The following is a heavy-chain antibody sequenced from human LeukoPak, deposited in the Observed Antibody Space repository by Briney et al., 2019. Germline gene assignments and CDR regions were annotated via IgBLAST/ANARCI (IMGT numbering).Heavy chain of an antibody. D-gene: IGHD6-6*01. J-gene: IGHJ5*02. V-gene: IGHV1-69*13. CDR1: GGSFNTYT. CDR3: ATQGIAARGWFDP. Sequence: GASVKVSCKASGGSFNTYTFTWVRQAPGQGLEWMGWITPVFGTTNYAQKFQGRVTITADESTTTAYMELNSLRSEDTAVYYCATQGIAARGWFDPWGQGTLVTVSS. CDR2: ITPVFGTT.